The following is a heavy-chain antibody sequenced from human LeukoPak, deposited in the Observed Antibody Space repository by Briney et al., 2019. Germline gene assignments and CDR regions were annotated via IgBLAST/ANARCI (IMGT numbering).Heavy chain of an antibody. CDR2: ISSSGSTI. CDR1: GVNNYA. D-gene: IGHD4-23*01. J-gene: IGHJ4*02. V-gene: IGHV3-11*04. Sequence: GGSLRLSCAVSGVNNYAISWVRQAPGKGLEWVSYISSSGSTIYYADSVKGRFTISRDNVKNSLYLQMNSLRAEDTAVYYCAREMRWFFDYWGQGTLVTVSS. CDR3: AREMRWFFDY.